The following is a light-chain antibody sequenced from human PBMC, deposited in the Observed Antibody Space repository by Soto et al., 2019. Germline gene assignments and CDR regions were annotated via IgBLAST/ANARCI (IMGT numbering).Light chain of an antibody. Sequence: DIQMTQSPSSLSASVGDRVTITCRASQSISYLNWYQQKPGKAPKLLIYAASTLQSGVPSRFRGSGSGTDFTLTISSLQPEYFATYYCQQRYTTPLTFGGGTKVDIK. CDR3: QQRYTTPLT. J-gene: IGKJ4*01. CDR1: QSISY. CDR2: AAS. V-gene: IGKV1-39*01.